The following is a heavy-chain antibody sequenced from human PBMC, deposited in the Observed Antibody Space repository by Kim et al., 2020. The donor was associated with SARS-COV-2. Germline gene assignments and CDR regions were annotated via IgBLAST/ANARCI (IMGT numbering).Heavy chain of an antibody. J-gene: IGHJ4*02. CDR3: ARGAGYFDWLPYFDY. V-gene: IGHV3-74*01. Sequence: GGSLRLSCAASGFTFSSYWMHWVRQAPGKGLVWVSRINSDGSSTSYADSVKGRFTISRDNAKNTLYLQMNSLRAEDTAVYYCARGAGYFDWLPYFDYWGQGTLVTVSS. CDR1: GFTFSSYW. CDR2: INSDGSST. D-gene: IGHD3-9*01.